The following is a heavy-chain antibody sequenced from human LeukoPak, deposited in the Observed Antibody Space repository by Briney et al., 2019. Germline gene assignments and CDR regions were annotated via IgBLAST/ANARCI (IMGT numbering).Heavy chain of an antibody. CDR2: ISGTGDTT. J-gene: IGHJ4*02. CDR1: GFTFSNYA. CDR3: TKGGWGTVLDY. V-gene: IGHV3-23*01. D-gene: IGHD3-10*01. Sequence: GGSLRLSCAASGFTFSNYAMSWVRQAPGEGLEWVSTISGTGDTTYYADSLKGRLIISRDNSKNTLYLQMSSLRADDTAVYYCTKGGWGTVLDYWGQGTLVTASS.